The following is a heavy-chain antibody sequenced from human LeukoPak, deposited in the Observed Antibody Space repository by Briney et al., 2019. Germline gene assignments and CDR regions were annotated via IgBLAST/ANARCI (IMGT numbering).Heavy chain of an antibody. CDR1: GGSISSYY. V-gene: IGHV4-59*12. Sequence: PSETLSLTCTVSGGSISSYYWSWIRQPPGKGLEWIGYIYYSGSTNYNPSLESRVTISVDTSKNQFSLKLSSVTAADTAVYYCARFNSGYYYYFDYWGQGTLVTVSS. CDR2: IYYSGST. D-gene: IGHD3-22*01. CDR3: ARFNSGYYYYFDY. J-gene: IGHJ4*02.